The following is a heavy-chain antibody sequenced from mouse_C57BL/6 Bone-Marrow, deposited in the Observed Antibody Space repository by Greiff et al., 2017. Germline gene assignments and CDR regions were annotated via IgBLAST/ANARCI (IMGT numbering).Heavy chain of an antibody. CDR3: ATPYYSNYWDFDV. V-gene: IGHV1-55*01. Sequence: QVQLQQPGAELVKPGASVKLSCKASGYTFTSYWITWVKQRPGQGLEWIGDLYPGSGSTNYNEKFKSKATLTVDTSSSTAYMQLSSLTAEDSAVYYCATPYYSNYWDFDVWGTGTTVTVSS. CDR1: GYTFTSYW. CDR2: LYPGSGST. J-gene: IGHJ1*03. D-gene: IGHD2-5*01.